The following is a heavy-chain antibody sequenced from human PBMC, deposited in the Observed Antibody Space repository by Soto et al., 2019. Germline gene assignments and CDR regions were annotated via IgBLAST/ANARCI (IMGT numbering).Heavy chain of an antibody. CDR3: ATPVVRFLEWTTDY. Sequence: PGESLKISCAASGFTFSSYSMNWVRQAPGKGLEWISYITNGGTTIYYADSVKGRFTISRDNAKNSLYLHMNSLRDDDTAVYYCATPVVRFLEWTTDYWGQGTLVTVSS. D-gene: IGHD3-3*01. CDR1: GFTFSSYS. V-gene: IGHV3-48*02. J-gene: IGHJ4*02. CDR2: ITNGGTTI.